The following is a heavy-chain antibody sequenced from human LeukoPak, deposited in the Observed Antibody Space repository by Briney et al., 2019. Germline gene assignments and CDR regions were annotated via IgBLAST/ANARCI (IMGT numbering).Heavy chain of an antibody. Sequence: GGSLRLSCTASGFTLSSYEMSWIRQAPGKGLEWVSSVDYSGGDTHYADSVMGRFTISRDNSKNTLYLQMNSLRAEDTAVYYCAKDRSYYYDSSGYFDYWGQGTLVTVSS. CDR3: AKDRSYYYDSSGYFDY. D-gene: IGHD3-22*01. CDR1: GFTLSSYE. V-gene: IGHV3-23*01. CDR2: VDYSGGDT. J-gene: IGHJ4*02.